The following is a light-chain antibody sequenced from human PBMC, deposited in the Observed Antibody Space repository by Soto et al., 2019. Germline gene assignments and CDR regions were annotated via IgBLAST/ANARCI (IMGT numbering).Light chain of an antibody. J-gene: IGKJ2*01. CDR2: GAS. CDR1: QSVSSRF. V-gene: IGKV3-20*01. CDR3: QMYGSSPPTYT. Sequence: EIVLTQSPGTLFLSPGERAALSCRTSQSVSSRFLAWYQQKPGQAPRLLIYGASSRATGIPDRFSASGSGTDFTLTISRLEPEDAAVYYCQMYGSSPPTYTFGQGTKLEI.